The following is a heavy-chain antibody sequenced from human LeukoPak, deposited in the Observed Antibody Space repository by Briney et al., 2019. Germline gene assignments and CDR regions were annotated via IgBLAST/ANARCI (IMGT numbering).Heavy chain of an antibody. CDR3: ARWASIIYDSNWYAPLDY. Sequence: SVKASCKASGGTFGSNEISWVRQAPGQGLEWMGRIIPNLGTANYAQSFQGRVTITADKSTSTAYMELSSLRSEDTAVYFCARWASIIYDSNWYAPLDYWGQGALVTVSS. CDR1: GGTFGSNE. CDR2: IIPNLGTA. J-gene: IGHJ4*02. V-gene: IGHV1-69*04. D-gene: IGHD6-13*01.